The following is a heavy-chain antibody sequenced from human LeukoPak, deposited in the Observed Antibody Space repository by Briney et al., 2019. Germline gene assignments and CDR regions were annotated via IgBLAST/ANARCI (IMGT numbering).Heavy chain of an antibody. CDR3: ARDGYSGDY. D-gene: IGHD2-2*03. CDR2: IYYSGST. J-gene: IGHJ4*02. CDR1: GGSISSYY. V-gene: IGHV4-59*12. Sequence: PSETLSLTCTVSGGSISSYYWSWIRQPPGKGLEWIGSIYYSGSTYYNPSLKSRVTISVDTSKNQFSLKLSSVTAADAAVYYCARDGYSGDYWGQGTLVTVSS.